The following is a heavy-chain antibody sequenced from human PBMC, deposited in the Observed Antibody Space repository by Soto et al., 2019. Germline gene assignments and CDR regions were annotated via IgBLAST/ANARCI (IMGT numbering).Heavy chain of an antibody. Sequence: ASVKVSCKASGYTFTSYGISWVRQAPGQGLEWMGWISAYNGNTNYAQKLQGRVTMTTDTSTSTAYMELRSLRSDDTAVYYCGRVEYYYGSGSYYQNWFDPWGQGTLVTVSS. V-gene: IGHV1-18*01. J-gene: IGHJ5*02. D-gene: IGHD3-10*01. CDR2: ISAYNGNT. CDR3: GRVEYYYGSGSYYQNWFDP. CDR1: GYTFTSYG.